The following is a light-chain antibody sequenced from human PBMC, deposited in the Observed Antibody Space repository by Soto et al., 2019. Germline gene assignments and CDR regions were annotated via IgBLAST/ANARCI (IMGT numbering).Light chain of an antibody. J-gene: IGKJ4*01. CDR2: GAT. CDR1: QTVRDN. Sequence: EVVMTQSPATLSVSPGERATLSCRASQTVRDNLGWYQQKPGQPPRLLIYGATTRATGIPARFSGSGSGTEFTLTISSLQSEDFAIYYCQRYNNWPLTFGGGTKVDIK. CDR3: QRYNNWPLT. V-gene: IGKV3D-15*01.